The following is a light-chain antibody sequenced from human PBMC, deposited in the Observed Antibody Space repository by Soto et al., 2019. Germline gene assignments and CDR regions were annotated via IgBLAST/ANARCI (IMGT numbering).Light chain of an antibody. V-gene: IGKV1-27*01. Sequence: DIPMTQSPPSLSASVGDRVTITCRASRAIHTFLAWYQQKPGEVPKLLVYGASTLQSGVPSRFIGSGSGTDFTLSISSLQPEDVATYYCHKYNAAPFTFGPGTKVDIK. CDR3: HKYNAAPFT. J-gene: IGKJ3*01. CDR1: RAIHTF. CDR2: GAS.